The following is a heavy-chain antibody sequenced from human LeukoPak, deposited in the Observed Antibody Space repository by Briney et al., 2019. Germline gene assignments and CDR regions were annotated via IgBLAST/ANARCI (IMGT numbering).Heavy chain of an antibody. CDR2: IKQDGSEK. CDR3: ARETSYSSGYYYFDY. D-gene: IGHD6-19*01. CDR1: GFTFSSYW. Sequence: GGSLRLSCAASGFTFSSYWMSWVRQAPGKGLEWVANIKQDGSEKYYVDSVKGRFTISRDNAKNSLYLQMNSLRAEDTAVYYCARETSYSSGYYYFDYWGQGTPVTVSS. J-gene: IGHJ4*02. V-gene: IGHV3-7*01.